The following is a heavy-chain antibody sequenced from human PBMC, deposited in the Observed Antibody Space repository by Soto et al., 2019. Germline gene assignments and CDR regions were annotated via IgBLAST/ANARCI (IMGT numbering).Heavy chain of an antibody. CDR2: IYWDDDK. CDR3: AHSLAPSIYGGSEPINSFDY. D-gene: IGHD4-17*01. J-gene: IGHJ4*02. CDR1: GFSLSTSGVG. Sequence: QITLKESGPTLVKPTQTLTLTCTFSGFSLSTSGVGVGWIRQPPGKALEWLALIYWDDDKRYSPSLKSRLTITKDTSKNQGFLTMTTMEPVNTAPYYCAHSLAPSIYGGSEPINSFDYWGQGPLVTVSS. V-gene: IGHV2-5*02.